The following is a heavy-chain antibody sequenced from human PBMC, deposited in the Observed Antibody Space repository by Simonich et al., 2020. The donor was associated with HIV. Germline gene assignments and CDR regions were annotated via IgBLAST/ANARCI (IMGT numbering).Heavy chain of an antibody. Sequence: QVQLVQSGAEVKKPGASVKVSCKVSGYTLTELSMPWVRQAPGKGLEWMGGFDPEEGETIYAQKFQGRVTMTEDTSTDTAYMELSSLRSEDTAVYYCATVPYSNSFNWFDPWGQGTLVTVSS. J-gene: IGHJ5*02. V-gene: IGHV1-24*01. D-gene: IGHD4-4*01. CDR1: GYTLTELS. CDR2: FDPEEGET. CDR3: ATVPYSNSFNWFDP.